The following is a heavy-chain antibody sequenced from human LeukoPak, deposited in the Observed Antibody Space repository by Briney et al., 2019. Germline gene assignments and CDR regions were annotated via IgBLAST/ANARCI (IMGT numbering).Heavy chain of an antibody. CDR3: ARGQPLPTPPDY. V-gene: IGHV4-61*02. CDR1: GGSISSGSYY. CDR2: IYTSGST. Sequence: PSETLSLTCTVSGGSISSGSYYWSWLRQPAGKGLEWIGRIYTSGSTNYNPSLKSRVTISVDTSKNQFSLKLSSVTAADTAVYYCARGQPLPTPPDYWGQGTLVTVSS. J-gene: IGHJ4*02. D-gene: IGHD4-11*01.